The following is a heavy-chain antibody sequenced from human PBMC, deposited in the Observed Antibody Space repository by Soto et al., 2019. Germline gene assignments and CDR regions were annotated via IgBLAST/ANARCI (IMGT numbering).Heavy chain of an antibody. J-gene: IGHJ4*02. CDR3: AKGKSRMGYCSGGSCYLPPLFDY. CDR1: GFTFSSYG. V-gene: IGHV3-30*18. CDR2: ISYDGSNK. Sequence: GGSLRLSCAASGFTFSSYGMHWVRQAPGKGLEWVAVISYDGSNKYYAESVKGRFTISRDNSKNTLYLQMNSLRAEDTAVYYCAKGKSRMGYCSGGSCYLPPLFDYWGQGTLVTVSS. D-gene: IGHD2-15*01.